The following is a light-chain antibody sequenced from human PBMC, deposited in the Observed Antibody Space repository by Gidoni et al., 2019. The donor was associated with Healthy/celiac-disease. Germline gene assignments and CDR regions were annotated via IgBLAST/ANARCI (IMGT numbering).Light chain of an antibody. CDR1: QRVSRY. V-gene: IGKV3-11*01. J-gene: IGKJ4*01. CDR2: DAS. CDR3: QQRRNWPPLT. Sequence: EIVLTQSPATLSLSPGARATLSCRASQRVSRYLAWYQQKPGQAPRLLIYDASNRATGIPARFSGSGSGTDFTLTISSLEPEDFAVYYCQQRRNWPPLTFXGXTKVEIK.